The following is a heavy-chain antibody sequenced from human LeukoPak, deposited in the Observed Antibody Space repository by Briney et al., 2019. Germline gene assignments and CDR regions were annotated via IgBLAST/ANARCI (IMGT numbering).Heavy chain of an antibody. CDR1: GGSISRGGYY. V-gene: IGHV4-34*01. J-gene: IGHJ4*02. Sequence: SETLSLTCTVSGGSISRGGYYWSWIRQHPGKGLEWIGEINHSGSTNYTPSLKCRVTISVDTSKTQFSLKLTSVTAADTAVYYCARGPPGIAAAGTSNQAAYWGQGTLVTVSS. D-gene: IGHD6-13*01. CDR2: INHSGST. CDR3: ARGPPGIAAAGTSNQAAY.